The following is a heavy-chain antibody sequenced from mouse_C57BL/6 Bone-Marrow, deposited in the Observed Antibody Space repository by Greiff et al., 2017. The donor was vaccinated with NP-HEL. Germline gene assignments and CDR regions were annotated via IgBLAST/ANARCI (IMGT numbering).Heavy chain of an antibody. CDR3: TIDGYYFDY. D-gene: IGHD2-3*01. CDR2: IDPENGDT. CDR1: GFNIKDDY. V-gene: IGHV14-4*01. Sequence: EVQLQQSGAELVRPGASVKLSCTASGFNIKDDYMHWVKQRPEQGLEWIGWIDPENGDTEYASPFPGKATITADTSSHTAYLQLGSLPAEDTAVYYCTIDGYYFDYWGQGTTLTVSS. J-gene: IGHJ2*01.